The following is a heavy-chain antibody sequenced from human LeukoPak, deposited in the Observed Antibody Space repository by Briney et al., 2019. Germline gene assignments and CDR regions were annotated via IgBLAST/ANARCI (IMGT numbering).Heavy chain of an antibody. V-gene: IGHV5-10-1*01. CDR1: GYSFTSYW. CDR3: ASSIAATGTPDY. CDR2: IDPSDSYT. J-gene: IGHJ4*02. D-gene: IGHD6-13*01. Sequence: GESLKISCKGSGYSFTSYWISWVRQMPGKGWEWMGRIDPSDSYTNYSPSFQGHVTISADKSISTAFLQWRSLKASDTALYYCASSIAATGTPDYWGQGTLVTVSS.